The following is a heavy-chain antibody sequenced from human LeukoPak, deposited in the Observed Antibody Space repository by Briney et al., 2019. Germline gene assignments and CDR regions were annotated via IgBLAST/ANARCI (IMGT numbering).Heavy chain of an antibody. J-gene: IGHJ3*02. Sequence: GGSLGLSCAASGFTFSSYSVNWVRQAPGKGLEWVTSISSSSSYIYYADSVKGRFTISRDNAKNSLYLQMNSLRAEDTAVYYCASIGGRAFDIWGQGTMVTVSS. CDR1: GFTFSSYS. D-gene: IGHD1-26*01. CDR3: ASIGGRAFDI. V-gene: IGHV3-21*01. CDR2: ISSSSSYI.